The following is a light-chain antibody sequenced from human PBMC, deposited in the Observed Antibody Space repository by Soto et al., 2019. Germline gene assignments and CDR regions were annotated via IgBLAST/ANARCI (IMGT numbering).Light chain of an antibody. V-gene: IGKV1-39*01. J-gene: IGKJ5*01. CDR3: QQGYSSAIT. CDR2: GAS. Sequence: IRMTQSPSSLSASVGDRVTITCRGSQSISSHLNWYQQKPGKAPKLLIYGASTLQSGVPSRFSGSGSGTDFTLTVNSLQPEDFATYYCQQGYSSAITFGQGTRLEIK. CDR1: QSISSH.